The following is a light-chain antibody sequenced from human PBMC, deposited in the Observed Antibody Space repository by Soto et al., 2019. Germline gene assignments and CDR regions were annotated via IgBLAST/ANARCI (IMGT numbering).Light chain of an antibody. Sequence: DIQMTPSPSSLSASVGDRVTVTCRASQSISTYLSWYRQKPGKAPELLIYAESTLQSGVPSRFSGSGSLTYFTLTINTLQPEDFATYYCQQTFRSPWTFGQGTKVDIK. V-gene: IGKV1-39*01. J-gene: IGKJ1*01. CDR2: AES. CDR1: QSISTY. CDR3: QQTFRSPWT.